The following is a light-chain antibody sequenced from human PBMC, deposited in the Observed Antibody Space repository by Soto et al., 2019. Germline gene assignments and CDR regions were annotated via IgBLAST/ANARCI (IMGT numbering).Light chain of an antibody. J-gene: IGKJ5*01. CDR3: QQYNIWPPIT. CDR2: GAY. CDR1: QSVSSN. Sequence: EIVMTQSPATLSVSPGEIATLCCRASQSVSSNLAWYQQKPGQAPRLLIYGAYTRAAGVPARFSGSGSGTEFTLTITSLQSEDIALYYCQQYNIWPPITFGQGTRLEIK. V-gene: IGKV3-15*01.